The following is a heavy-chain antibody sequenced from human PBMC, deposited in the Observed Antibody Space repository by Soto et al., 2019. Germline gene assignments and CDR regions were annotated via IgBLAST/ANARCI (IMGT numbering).Heavy chain of an antibody. CDR1: GFSLSTYD. J-gene: IGHJ4*02. Sequence: QVQLVESGGGVVQPGRSLRLSCAASGFSLSTYDMPWVRQAPGKGLEWVALMWYDGSNKYYADSVTGRFTISRDNSKNTLYLQMNSLRAEDTAVYYCARDGRIFGVVIIPYFDYWGQGTLVTVSS. V-gene: IGHV3-30*19. D-gene: IGHD3-3*01. CDR2: MWYDGSNK. CDR3: ARDGRIFGVVIIPYFDY.